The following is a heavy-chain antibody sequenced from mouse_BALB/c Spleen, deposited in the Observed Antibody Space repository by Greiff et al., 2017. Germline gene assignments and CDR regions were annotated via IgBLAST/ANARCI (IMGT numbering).Heavy chain of an antibody. V-gene: IGHV5-12-2*01. D-gene: IGHD1-2*01. J-gene: IGHJ3*01. CDR1: GFTFSSYT. CDR3: ARRDGPAWFAY. Sequence: EVQVVESGGGLVQPGGSLKLSCAASGFTFSSYTMSWVRQTPEKRLEWVAYISNGGGSTYYPDTVKGRFTISRDNAKNTLYLQMSSLKSEDTAMYYCARRDGPAWFAYWGQGTLVTVSA. CDR2: ISNGGGST.